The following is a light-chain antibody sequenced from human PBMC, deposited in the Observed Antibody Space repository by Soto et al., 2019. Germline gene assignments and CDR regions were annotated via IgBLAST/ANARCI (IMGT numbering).Light chain of an antibody. CDR3: QQRRSWPPTIT. CDR1: QSVSSSY. J-gene: IGKJ5*01. CDR2: DAS. Sequence: EIVLTQSPGTLSLSPGERATLSCRGSQSVSSSYLAWYQQKPGQAPRLLIYDASYRATDIPPRFSGSGSGTDFTLTISSLEPEDFAVYYCQQRRSWPPTITFGQGTRLEIK. V-gene: IGKV3D-20*02.